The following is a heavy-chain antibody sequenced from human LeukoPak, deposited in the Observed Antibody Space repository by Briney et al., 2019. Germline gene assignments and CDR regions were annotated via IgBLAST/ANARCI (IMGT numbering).Heavy chain of an antibody. V-gene: IGHV4-34*01. D-gene: IGHD3-3*01. J-gene: IGHJ4*02. CDR3: AGALNNYDFWSGYYSPTDY. CDR1: GGSFSGYY. Sequence: SETLSLTCAVYGGSFSGYYWSWIRQPPGKGLEWIGEINHSGSTNYNPSLKSRVTISVDTSKNQFSLKLSSVTAADTAVYYCAGALNNYDFWSGYYSPTDYWGQGTLVTVSS. CDR2: INHSGST.